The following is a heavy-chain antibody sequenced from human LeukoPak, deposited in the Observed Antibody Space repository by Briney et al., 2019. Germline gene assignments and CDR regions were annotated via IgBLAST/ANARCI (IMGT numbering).Heavy chain of an antibody. J-gene: IGHJ4*02. CDR3: VRDYDSSGYFDY. Sequence: ASVKVSCKASGYTFTRYYMHWVRQAPGQGLEWMGIINPSGGSTRYAQKFQGRVTMTRDTSTSTVYMELSGLRSEDTAVYYCVRDYDSSGYFDYWGQGTLVTVSS. CDR1: GYTFTRYY. CDR2: INPSGGST. V-gene: IGHV1-46*01. D-gene: IGHD3-22*01.